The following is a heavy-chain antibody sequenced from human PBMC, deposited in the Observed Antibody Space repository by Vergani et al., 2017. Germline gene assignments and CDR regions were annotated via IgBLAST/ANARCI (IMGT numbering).Heavy chain of an antibody. D-gene: IGHD1-26*01. J-gene: IGHJ4*02. CDR2: MYFRGSN. V-gene: IGHV4-30-4*01. CDR3: ARGVGDTIAVAS. CDR1: CGYLTEDSY. Sequence: VQLQESGPGLVKPSQTPSILCSVSCGYLTEDSYWGWIRQPPGKGLEWIGYMYFRGSNYYNESLKRRVSMSVDASKTQLSLRLTSVTGADTAVYYCARGVGDTIAVASWGQGILVTVSS.